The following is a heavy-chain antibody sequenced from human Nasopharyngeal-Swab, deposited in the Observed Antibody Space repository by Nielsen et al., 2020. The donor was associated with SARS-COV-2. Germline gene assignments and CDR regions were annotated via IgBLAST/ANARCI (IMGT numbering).Heavy chain of an antibody. Sequence: GGSLRLSCAASGFNFSSYAMSWVRQAPGKGLEWVSVIYSGGSSTYYADSVKGRFTISRDNSKNTLYLQMNSLRAEDTAVYYCAKGVAARPYWFDPWGQGTMVTVSS. D-gene: IGHD6-6*01. CDR1: GFNFSSYA. J-gene: IGHJ5*02. CDR3: AKGVAARPYWFDP. V-gene: IGHV3-23*03. CDR2: IYSGGSST.